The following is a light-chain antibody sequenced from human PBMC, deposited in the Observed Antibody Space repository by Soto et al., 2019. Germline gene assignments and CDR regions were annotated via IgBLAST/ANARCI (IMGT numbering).Light chain of an antibody. Sequence: QSALTQPASVSGSPGQSITISCTGTSSDVGGYNYVSWYQQHPGKAPKLMIYEVTNRPSGVSNRFSGSRSGNTASLTISGLQAEDEAHYYCSSYARSSSVVFGGGTQLTVL. CDR1: SSDVGGYNY. V-gene: IGLV2-14*01. CDR3: SSYARSSSVV. J-gene: IGLJ2*01. CDR2: EVT.